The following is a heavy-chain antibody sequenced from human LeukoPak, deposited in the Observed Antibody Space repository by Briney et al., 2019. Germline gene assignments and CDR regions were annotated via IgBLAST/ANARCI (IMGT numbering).Heavy chain of an antibody. J-gene: IGHJ3*02. CDR2: IYTSGST. CDR3: AREDYGDYEVAFDI. V-gene: IGHV4-4*07. D-gene: IGHD4-17*01. Sequence: PSETLSLTRTVSGGSISSYYWSWIWQPAGKGLEWIGRIYTSGSTNYNPSLKSRVTMSVDTSKNQFSLKLSSVTAADTAVYYCAREDYGDYEVAFDIWGQGTMVTVSS. CDR1: GGSISSYY.